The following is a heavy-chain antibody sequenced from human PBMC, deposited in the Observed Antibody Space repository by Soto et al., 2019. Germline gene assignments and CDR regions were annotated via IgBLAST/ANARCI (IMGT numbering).Heavy chain of an antibody. V-gene: IGHV4-59*01. Sequence: PSETLSLTCTVSRGSLTNSYWRWFRQPPGKGLEWVANVYYRGRSNYNPSRGSRFTIPVDKSKNQFSLKMTSVSGAHSAEYYCSRGRSHESGLLIQYFGCWGQGT. CDR2: VYYRGRS. CDR3: SRGRSHESGLLIQYFGC. CDR1: RGSLTNSY. D-gene: IGHD1-26*01. J-gene: IGHJ4*02.